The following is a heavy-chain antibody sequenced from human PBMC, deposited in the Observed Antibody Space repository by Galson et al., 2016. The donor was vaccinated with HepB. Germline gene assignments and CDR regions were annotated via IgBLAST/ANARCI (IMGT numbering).Heavy chain of an antibody. Sequence: SLRLSCAASGFTFSNYGMTWVRQAPGKGLEVVSSISRSGDSTDYADSVKGRFTISRDNSKNTLSLQMNSLTADDKAIYDCVQGSTAPAVWGKGTTVTVSS. CDR2: ISRSGDST. J-gene: IGHJ6*04. D-gene: IGHD1-26*01. CDR1: GFTFSNYG. V-gene: IGHV3-23*01. CDR3: VQGSTAPAV.